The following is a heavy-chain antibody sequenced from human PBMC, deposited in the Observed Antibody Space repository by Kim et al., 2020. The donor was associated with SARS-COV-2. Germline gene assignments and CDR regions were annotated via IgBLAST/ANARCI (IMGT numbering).Heavy chain of an antibody. Sequence: GESLKISCKGSGYSFTSYWISWVRQMPGKGLEWMGRIDPSDSYTNYSPSFQGHVTISADKSISTAYLQWSSLKASDTAMYYCARLIVQGLRRYYYGMDVWGQGTTVTVSS. D-gene: IGHD6-25*01. V-gene: IGHV5-10-1*01. CDR2: IDPSDSYT. CDR1: GYSFTSYW. CDR3: ARLIVQGLRRYYYGMDV. J-gene: IGHJ6*02.